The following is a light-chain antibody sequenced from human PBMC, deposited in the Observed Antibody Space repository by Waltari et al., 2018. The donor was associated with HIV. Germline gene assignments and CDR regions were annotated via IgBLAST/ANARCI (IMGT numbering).Light chain of an antibody. CDR3: CSYAGSYTLL. CDR1: SSDVGGYNY. V-gene: IGLV2-11*01. J-gene: IGLJ2*01. Sequence: QSALTQPRSVSGSPGQSVTISCTGTSSDVGGYNYVSWYQQHPGKAPKLMIYDVIKRPSGVPDRFRGSKSGNSASLTISGLQAEDEADYYCCSYAGSYTLLFGGGTKLTVL. CDR2: DVI.